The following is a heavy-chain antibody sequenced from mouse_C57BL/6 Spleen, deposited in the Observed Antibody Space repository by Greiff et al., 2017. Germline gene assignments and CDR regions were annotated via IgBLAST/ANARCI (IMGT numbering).Heavy chain of an antibody. V-gene: IGHV5-6*01. Sequence: EVQGVESGGDLVKPGGSLKLSCAASGFTFSSYGMSWVRQTPDKRLEWVATISSGGSYTYYPDSVKGRFTISRDNAKNTLYLQLSSLKSEDTAMYYGARHRGSGYGYAMDYWGQGTSVTVSS. D-gene: IGHD1-1*01. CDR2: ISSGGSYT. CDR1: GFTFSSYG. CDR3: ARHRGSGYGYAMDY. J-gene: IGHJ4*01.